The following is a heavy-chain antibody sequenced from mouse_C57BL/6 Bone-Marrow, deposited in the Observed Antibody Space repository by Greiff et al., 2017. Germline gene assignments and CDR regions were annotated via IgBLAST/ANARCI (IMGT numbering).Heavy chain of an antibody. V-gene: IGHV5-4*01. D-gene: IGHD1-1*01. CDR1: GFTFSSYA. CDR2: ISDGGSYT. J-gene: IGHJ1*03. CDR3: ARDRYYGSSYCYWYFDV. Sequence: EVQLVESGGGLVKPGGSLKLSCAASGFTFSSYAMSWVRQTPEKRLEWVATISDGGSYTYYPDNVKGRFTISRDNAKNNLYLQMSHLKSEDTAMYYCARDRYYGSSYCYWYFDVWGTGTTVTVSS.